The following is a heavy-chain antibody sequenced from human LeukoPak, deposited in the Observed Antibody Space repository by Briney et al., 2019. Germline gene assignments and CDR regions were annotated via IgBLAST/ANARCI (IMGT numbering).Heavy chain of an antibody. V-gene: IGHV4-39*01. Sequence: SETLSLTCTVSGGSISSSSYYWGWIRQPPGNGLEWIGSIYYSGSTYYNPSLKSRVTISVDTSKNQFSLKLSSVTAADTAVYYCATVYDYVWGSYRPRDAFDIWGQGTMVTVSS. CDR2: IYYSGST. CDR3: ATVYDYVWGSYRPRDAFDI. CDR1: GGSISSSSYY. J-gene: IGHJ3*02. D-gene: IGHD3-16*02.